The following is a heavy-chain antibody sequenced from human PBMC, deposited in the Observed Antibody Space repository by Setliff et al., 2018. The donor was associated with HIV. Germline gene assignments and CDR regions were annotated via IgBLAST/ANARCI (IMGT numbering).Heavy chain of an antibody. V-gene: IGHV4-39*07. CDR2: IYYSGST. CDR3: AREGDVWENYFDY. CDR1: GGSISSSSYY. D-gene: IGHD3-16*01. J-gene: IGHJ4*02. Sequence: SETLSLTCTVSGGSISSSSYYWGWIRQPPGKGLEWIGSIYYSGSTYYNPSLKSRVTISVDTSKNQFSPKLSSVTAADTAVYYCAREGDVWENYFDYWGQGTLVTVSS.